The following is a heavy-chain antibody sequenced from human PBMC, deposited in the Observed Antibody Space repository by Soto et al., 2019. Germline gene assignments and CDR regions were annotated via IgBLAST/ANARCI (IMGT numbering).Heavy chain of an antibody. CDR3: ARMETFGSFNGFDP. CDR1: GYSFTNND. V-gene: IGHV1-8*01. CDR2: MNPGSGDT. Sequence: GASVKVSCKASGYSFTNNDVSWVRQATGQGLEWMGWMNPGSGDTGYAQKFQGRVTMTRDISIATAYMELSSLRSDDTAIYYCARMETFGSFNGFDPWGQGTLVTVSS. J-gene: IGHJ5*01. D-gene: IGHD3-16*01.